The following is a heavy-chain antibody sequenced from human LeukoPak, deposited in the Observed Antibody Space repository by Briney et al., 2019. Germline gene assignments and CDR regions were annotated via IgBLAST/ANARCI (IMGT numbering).Heavy chain of an antibody. J-gene: IGHJ3*02. CDR2: ISSSGNTI. CDR1: EFTFTIYE. D-gene: IGHD6-6*01. Sequence: GGSLRLSCAASEFTFTIYELNWVLQAPGKGLEWVSYISSSGNTISYADSVKGRFTISRDNAKNSLYLQVISLRAEDTAVYYCARGPSIAARYDAFDIWGQGTMVTVSS. CDR3: ARGPSIAARYDAFDI. V-gene: IGHV3-48*03.